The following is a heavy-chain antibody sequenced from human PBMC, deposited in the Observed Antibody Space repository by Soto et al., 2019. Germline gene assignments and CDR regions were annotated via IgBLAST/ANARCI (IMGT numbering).Heavy chain of an antibody. CDR3: ATLHLCGTDFDC. CDR2: ISWNGASI. J-gene: IGHJ4*02. V-gene: IGHV3-9*01. CDR1: GFTFDNYA. Sequence: EVQLVESGGGLVQPGRSLRLSCAASGFTFDNYAIHWVRRAPGKGLEWVAGISWNGASIGYADSVKGRFTISRDNAKNPLYLQMNSLTTEDTARSDCATLHLCGTDFDCWGRGTLVSVSS. D-gene: IGHD2-15*01.